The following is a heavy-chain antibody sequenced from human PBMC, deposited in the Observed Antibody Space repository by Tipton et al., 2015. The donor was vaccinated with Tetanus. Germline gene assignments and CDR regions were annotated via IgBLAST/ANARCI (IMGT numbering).Heavy chain of an antibody. CDR1: GFALVDY. CDR2: ISGSGDSI. J-gene: IGHJ5*02. V-gene: IGHV3-11*01. CDR3: ARGDMVRGVIWFDP. D-gene: IGHD3-10*01. Sequence: GSLRLSCAASGFALVDYMTWIRQAPGKGLEWVSYISGSGDSIFYADSVKGRFIISRDNAKNSLYLQMSSLKAEDTAVYYCARGDMVRGVIWFDPWGQGTLVTVPS.